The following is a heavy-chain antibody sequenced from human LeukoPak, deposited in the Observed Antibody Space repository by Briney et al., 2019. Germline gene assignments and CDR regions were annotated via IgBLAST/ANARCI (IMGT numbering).Heavy chain of an antibody. Sequence: SETLSLTCTVSGGSISSGSYYWSWIRQPAGKGLEWIGRIYTSGSTNYNPSLKSRVTISVDTSKNQFSLKLSSVTAADTAVYYCARDHYDFWSGYYNPRGAFDIWGQGTMVTVSS. D-gene: IGHD3-3*01. J-gene: IGHJ3*02. CDR3: ARDHYDFWSGYYNPRGAFDI. V-gene: IGHV4-61*02. CDR2: IYTSGST. CDR1: GGSISSGSYY.